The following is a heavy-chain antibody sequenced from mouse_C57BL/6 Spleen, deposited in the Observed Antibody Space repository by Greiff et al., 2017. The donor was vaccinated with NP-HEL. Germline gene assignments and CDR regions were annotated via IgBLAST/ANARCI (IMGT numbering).Heavy chain of an antibody. Sequence: QVQLKESGAELVKPGASVKMSCKASGYTFTTYPIEWMKQNPGKSLEWIGNFHPYNDDTKYNEKFKGKATLTVEKSSSTVYLELSRLTSDDSAVYYCGREGYYGRMDYWGQGTSVTVSS. D-gene: IGHD1-1*01. CDR1: GYTFTTYP. V-gene: IGHV1-47*01. CDR2: FHPYNDDT. CDR3: GREGYYGRMDY. J-gene: IGHJ4*01.